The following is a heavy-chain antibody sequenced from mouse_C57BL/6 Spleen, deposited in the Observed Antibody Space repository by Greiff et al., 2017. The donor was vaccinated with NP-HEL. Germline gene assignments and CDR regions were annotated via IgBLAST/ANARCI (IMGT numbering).Heavy chain of an antibody. V-gene: IGHV1-26*01. J-gene: IGHJ3*01. CDR1: GYTFTDYY. CDR2: INPNNGGT. D-gene: IGHD1-1*02. Sequence: VQLQQSGPELVKPGASVKISCKASGYTFTDYYMHWVKQSHGQSLEWIGDINPNNGGTSYNQKFKGKATLTVDKSSSTAYMELRSLTSEDSAVYYGGRWLFAYWGQGTLVTVSA. CDR3: GRWLFAY.